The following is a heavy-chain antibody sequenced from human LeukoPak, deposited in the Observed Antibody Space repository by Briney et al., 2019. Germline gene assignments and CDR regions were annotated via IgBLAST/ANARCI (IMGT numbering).Heavy chain of an antibody. CDR3: ANLVTISGGY. D-gene: IGHD3-9*01. CDR2: ISGSGGST. V-gene: IGHV3-23*01. J-gene: IGHJ4*02. Sequence: PGGSLRLSCAASGFTFSSYAMSWVRQAPGKGLEWVSTISGSGGSTYYADSVKGRFTISRDNSKNTLYMQMNSLRAEDTAVYYCANLVTISGGYWGQGTLVTVSS. CDR1: GFTFSSYA.